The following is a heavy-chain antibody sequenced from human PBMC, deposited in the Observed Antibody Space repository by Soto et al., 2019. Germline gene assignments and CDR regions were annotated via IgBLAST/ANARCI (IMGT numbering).Heavy chain of an antibody. V-gene: IGHV4-59*01. Sequence: QVQLQESGPGLVKPSETLSLTCTVSGGSISSYYWSWIRQPPGKGLEWIGYIYYSGSTNYNPYLKSRVNISVDTSKSQFSLKLSAVTAADTAVYYGARAMIANPNYFDYWGQGTLVTVSS. D-gene: IGHD3-22*01. CDR2: IYYSGST. CDR1: GGSISSYY. CDR3: ARAMIANPNYFDY. J-gene: IGHJ4*02.